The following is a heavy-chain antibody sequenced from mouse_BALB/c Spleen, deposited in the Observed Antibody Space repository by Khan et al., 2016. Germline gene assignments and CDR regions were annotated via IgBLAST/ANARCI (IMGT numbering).Heavy chain of an antibody. CDR3: ARSLLCWFAY. D-gene: IGHD2-1*01. CDR2: ISNSGST. J-gene: IGHJ3*01. V-gene: IGHV3-2*02. CDR1: GYSITSDYA. Sequence: EVQLQESGPGLVKPSQSLYLTCTVTGYSITSDYAWNWIRQFPGNKLEWTGYISNSGSTRYNPALKSRITITRDTAKNQFILQLNSLTTKSTARYYCARSLLCWFAYWGQGTLVTVSA.